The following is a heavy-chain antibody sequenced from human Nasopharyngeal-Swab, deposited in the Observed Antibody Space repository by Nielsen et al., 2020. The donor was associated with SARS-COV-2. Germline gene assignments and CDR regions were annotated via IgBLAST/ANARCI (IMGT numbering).Heavy chain of an antibody. CDR1: GFTFTDYY. J-gene: IGHJ4*02. Sequence: GESLKISCAASGFTFTDYYMTWVRQAPGKGLEWVSYITNGGIMTYYADSVKGRFTMSRDNAKTSLYLQMNSLRAEDTALFFCAKDGGGWFTSGWYYFDFWGQGSQVTVSS. CDR3: AKDGGGWFTSGWYYFDF. V-gene: IGHV3-11*01. CDR2: ITNGGIMT. D-gene: IGHD6-19*01.